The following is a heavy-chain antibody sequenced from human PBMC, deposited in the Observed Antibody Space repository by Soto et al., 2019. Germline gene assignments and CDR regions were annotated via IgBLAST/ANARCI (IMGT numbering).Heavy chain of an antibody. Sequence: QVQLQQWGAGLLKPSETLSLTCAVYGGSFSGYYWSWIRQPPGKGLEWIGEINHSGSTNYNPSLKSRVTISVDTSKTQFSLKLSSVTAADTAVYYCARGTDIVATSHYWGQGTLVTVSS. CDR3: ARGTDIVATSHY. CDR2: INHSGST. V-gene: IGHV4-34*01. J-gene: IGHJ4*02. CDR1: GGSFSGYY. D-gene: IGHD5-12*01.